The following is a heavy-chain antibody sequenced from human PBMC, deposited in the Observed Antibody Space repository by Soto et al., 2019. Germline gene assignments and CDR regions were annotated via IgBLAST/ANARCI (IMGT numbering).Heavy chain of an antibody. V-gene: IGHV3-15*07. CDR2: IRSKTDGGTT. CDR3: TDGMAI. Sequence: EVQLVQSGGGLGKPGESLRLSCEASGFSFSHAWMNWVRQAPGKGLEWVGRIRSKTDGGTTGFIAPVEGRFTISRDDSKNTLCLQMDGLKTEDTAVYYCTDGMAICGQGTTVIVSS. J-gene: IGHJ6*02. CDR1: GFSFSHAW.